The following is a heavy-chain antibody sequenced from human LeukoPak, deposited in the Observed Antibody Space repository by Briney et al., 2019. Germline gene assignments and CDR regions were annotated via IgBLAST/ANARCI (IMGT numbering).Heavy chain of an antibody. J-gene: IGHJ4*02. Sequence: PGESLKISCKGSGYSFTSSWIDCVRQMPGKGLEWMGIVFPADSDTRYSPSFQGQDTFSADKSISTACLQWSSLKASDSAMYYCARHGGAFDYWGQGTLVTVSS. CDR2: VFPADSDT. CDR3: ARHGGAFDY. D-gene: IGHD4-17*01. V-gene: IGHV5-51*01. CDR1: GYSFTSSW.